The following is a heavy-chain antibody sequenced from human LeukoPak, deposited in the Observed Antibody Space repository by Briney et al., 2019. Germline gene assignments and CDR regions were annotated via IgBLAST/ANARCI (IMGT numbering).Heavy chain of an antibody. V-gene: IGHV3-48*02. CDR3: ASRPRFDTRGYYVDY. CDR1: GFTLSDYS. J-gene: IGHJ4*02. D-gene: IGHD3-22*01. CDR2: ISSSSRTI. Sequence: GGSLRLSCAASGFTLSDYSMNWVRQAPGKGLEWISYISSSSRTIYYADSVKGRFTISRDNAKNSLYLQMNSLRDEDTAVYYCASRPRFDTRGYYVDYWGQGSLVTVSS.